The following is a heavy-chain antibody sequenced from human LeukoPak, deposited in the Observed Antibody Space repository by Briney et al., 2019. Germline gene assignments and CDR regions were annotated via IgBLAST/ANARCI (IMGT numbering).Heavy chain of an antibody. Sequence: PSETLSLTCAVYGGSFSGYYWSWIRQPPGKGLEWIGEINHSGSTNYNPSLKRRVTISVATSKNQFSLKLSSVAAADTAVYYCAIGRTFDYWGQGTLVTVSS. CDR1: GGSFSGYY. CDR2: INHSGST. V-gene: IGHV4-34*01. J-gene: IGHJ4*02. CDR3: AIGRTFDY.